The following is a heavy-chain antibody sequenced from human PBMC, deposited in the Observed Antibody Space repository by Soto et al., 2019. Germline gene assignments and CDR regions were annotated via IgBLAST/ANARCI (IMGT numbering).Heavy chain of an antibody. CDR2: IIPIFGTA. J-gene: IGHJ4*02. CDR3: AITAEGSGSYLYDFDY. D-gene: IGHD3-10*01. Sequence: QVQLVQSGAEVKKPGSSVKVSCKASGGTFSSYAISWVRQAPGQGLEWMGGIIPIFGTANYAQKFQGRVTITADESTRTAYMELSSLRDEDTAVYYCAITAEGSGSYLYDFDYWGQGTLVTVSS. V-gene: IGHV1-69*01. CDR1: GGTFSSYA.